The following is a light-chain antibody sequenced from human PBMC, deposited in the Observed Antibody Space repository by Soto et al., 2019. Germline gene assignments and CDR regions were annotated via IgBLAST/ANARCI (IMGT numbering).Light chain of an antibody. CDR2: GAS. CDR1: QSVSSSY. Sequence: LTQSPGTLSLSLAERAALSCRASQSVSSSYLAWCQQKPGQAPRLLIYGASNRATGIADRFSGSGSGTDFTLTISRLEPEDFAVYYCQQYDNSPLTFGGGTKVDIK. V-gene: IGKV3-20*01. CDR3: QQYDNSPLT. J-gene: IGKJ4*01.